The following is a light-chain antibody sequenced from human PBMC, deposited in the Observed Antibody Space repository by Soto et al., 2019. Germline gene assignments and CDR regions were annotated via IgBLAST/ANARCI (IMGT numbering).Light chain of an antibody. J-gene: IGKJ1*01. Sequence: DIVMTQSPRSLPVSPGEPASISCTSSQSLLHSNGQNYLEWYLQKPGQSPQLLIYLGSSRASGVPDRFSGSGSGTDFTLQISRVEAEDVGVYYCMQSLQMWTFGPGTKVDIK. CDR1: QSLLHSNGQNY. CDR3: MQSLQMWT. V-gene: IGKV2-28*01. CDR2: LGS.